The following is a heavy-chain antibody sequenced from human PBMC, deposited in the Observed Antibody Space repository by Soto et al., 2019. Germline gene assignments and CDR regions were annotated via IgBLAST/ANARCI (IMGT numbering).Heavy chain of an antibody. CDR3: SKGVVVAAKDYYYYGMDV. Sequence: PGGSLRLSCAASGFTFSSYAMRWVRHAPGKGLEWVSAISGSGGSTYYADSVKGRFTISRDNSKNTLYLQMNSLRAEDTAVYYGSKGVVVAAKDYYYYGMDVWGQGTTVTVSS. D-gene: IGHD2-15*01. J-gene: IGHJ6*02. V-gene: IGHV3-23*01. CDR2: ISGSGGST. CDR1: GFTFSSYA.